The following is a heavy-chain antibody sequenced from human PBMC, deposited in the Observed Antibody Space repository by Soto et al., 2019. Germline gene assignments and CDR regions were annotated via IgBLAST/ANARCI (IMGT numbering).Heavy chain of an antibody. V-gene: IGHV1-2*04. CDR1: GYTFTGYY. CDR2: INPNSGGT. CDR3: ARSSPTYYYGMDV. D-gene: IGHD6-6*01. J-gene: IGHJ6*02. Sequence: GASVKVSCQASGYTFTGYYMHWVRQAPGQGLEWMGWINPNSGGTNYAQKFQGWVTMTRDTSISTAYMELSRLRSDDTAVYYCARSSPTYYYGMDVWGRGTTVTVSS.